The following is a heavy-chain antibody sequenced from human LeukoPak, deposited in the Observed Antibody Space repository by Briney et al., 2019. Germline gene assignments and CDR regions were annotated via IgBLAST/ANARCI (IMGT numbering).Heavy chain of an antibody. V-gene: IGHV3-23*01. CDR2: ITGNGGST. D-gene: IGHD2/OR15-2a*01. Sequence: GSLRLSCAASGFTFNNYAMNWVRQASGKGLEWVSGITGNGGSTYYADSVKGRFTISRDNSKNTFYLQMDSLRAEDTAIYYCAKEPFARGNDYWGQGTLVTVSS. CDR3: AKEPFARGNDY. CDR1: GFTFNNYA. J-gene: IGHJ4*02.